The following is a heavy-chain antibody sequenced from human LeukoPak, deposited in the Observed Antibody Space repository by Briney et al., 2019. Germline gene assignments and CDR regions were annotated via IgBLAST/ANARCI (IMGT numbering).Heavy chain of an antibody. V-gene: IGHV3-23*01. CDR1: GFTFSSYA. CDR3: ANYPAAGADY. Sequence: GGSLRLSCAASGFTFSSYAMSWVRQAPGKGLEWVSAISGSGGSTYYADSVKGRFTISRDNSKNTLYLQMNSLRAEDATVYYCANYPAAGADYWGQGTLVTVSS. J-gene: IGHJ4*02. D-gene: IGHD6-13*01. CDR2: ISGSGGST.